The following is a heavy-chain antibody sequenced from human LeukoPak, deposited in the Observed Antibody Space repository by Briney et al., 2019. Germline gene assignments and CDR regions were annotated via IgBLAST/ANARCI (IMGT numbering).Heavy chain of an antibody. Sequence: GRSLRLSCAASGFTFNSYAMHWVRQAPGKGLEWVTVISYDGSNKYYADSVKGRFTISRDYSKNTLYLQMNSLRAEDTAVYHCARDTTVTNTYYYYYGMDVWGQGTTVTVSS. V-gene: IGHV3-30*04. CDR3: ARDTTVTNTYYYYYGMDV. CDR1: GFTFNSYA. CDR2: ISYDGSNK. D-gene: IGHD4-17*01. J-gene: IGHJ6*02.